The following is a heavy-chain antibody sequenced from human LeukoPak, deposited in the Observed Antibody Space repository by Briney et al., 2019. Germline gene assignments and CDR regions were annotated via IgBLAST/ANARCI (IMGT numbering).Heavy chain of an antibody. D-gene: IGHD6-19*01. V-gene: IGHV3-30*04. J-gene: IGHJ4*02. CDR1: GFTFSSYA. CDR2: ISYDGSNK. Sequence: PGGSPRLSCAASGFTFSSYAMHWVRQAPGKGLEWVAVISYDGSNKYYADSVKGRFTISRDNSKNTLFLQMNSLRAEDTAVYYCARELSGWYYFDYWGQGTLVTVSS. CDR3: ARELSGWYYFDY.